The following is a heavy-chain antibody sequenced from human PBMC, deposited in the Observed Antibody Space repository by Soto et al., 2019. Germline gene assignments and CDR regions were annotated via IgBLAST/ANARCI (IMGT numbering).Heavy chain of an antibody. J-gene: IGHJ4*02. D-gene: IGHD1-26*01. CDR2: IIPIFGTA. CDR1: GGTFSSYA. Sequence: QVQLVQSGAEVKKPGSSVKVSCKASGGTFSSYAISWVRQAPGQGLEWMGGIIPIFGTANYAQKFQGRVKITADKSTSTAYMELSSLRSEDTAVYYCARGNGGSYRYYFDYWGQGTLVTVSS. CDR3: ARGNGGSYRYYFDY. V-gene: IGHV1-69*06.